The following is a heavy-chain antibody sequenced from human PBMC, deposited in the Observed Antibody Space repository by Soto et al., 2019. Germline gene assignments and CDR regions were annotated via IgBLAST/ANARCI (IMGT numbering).Heavy chain of an antibody. CDR1: GYSFTSYW. J-gene: IGHJ4*02. CDR3: ARGTDY. V-gene: IGHV5-51*01. Sequence: GESLKISCKGSGYSFTSYWIGWVRQMPGKGLEWMGIIYPGDSDTRYSPSFQGQVTISADKSISTAYLQMGSLRDEDTAVYYCARGTDYWGLGTLVTVSS. D-gene: IGHD1-1*01. CDR2: IYPGDSDT.